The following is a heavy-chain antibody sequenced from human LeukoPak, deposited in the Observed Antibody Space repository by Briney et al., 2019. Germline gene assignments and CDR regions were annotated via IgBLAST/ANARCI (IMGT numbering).Heavy chain of an antibody. CDR3: GYDILTGYYRKNWFDP. J-gene: IGHJ5*02. CDR2: ISGSGTST. V-gene: IGHV3-23*01. Sequence: GGSLRPSCAASGFTFSNYDMSWVRQAPGKGLEWVSGISGSGTSTSYADSVKGRFTVSRDNSKNTLYLQMNSLRAEDAAVYYCGYDILTGYYRKNWFDPWGQGTLVTVSS. D-gene: IGHD3-9*01. CDR1: GFTFSNYD.